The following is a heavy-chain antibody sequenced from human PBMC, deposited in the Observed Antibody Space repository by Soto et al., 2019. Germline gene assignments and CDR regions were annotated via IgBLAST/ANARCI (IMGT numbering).Heavy chain of an antibody. CDR1: GFTFSNYG. CDR2: IWHDGNNK. D-gene: IGHD5-12*01. V-gene: IGHV3-33*01. J-gene: IGHJ6*02. Sequence: GGSLRLSCAASGFTFSNYGMHWVRQAPGKGLEWVAIIWHDGNNKYYADSVRGRFIISRDNSKNRLYLQMNSLRAEDTAVYYCASDLVAAYDSYGLVVWGQGTPVTVSS. CDR3: ASDLVAAYDSYGLVV.